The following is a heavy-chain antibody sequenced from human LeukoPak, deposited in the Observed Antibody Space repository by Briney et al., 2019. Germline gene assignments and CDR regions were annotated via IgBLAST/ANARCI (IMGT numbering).Heavy chain of an antibody. D-gene: IGHD3-10*01. CDR3: TGFRGVLCDQSCRYV. CDR2: VKSRRDGGTI. CDR1: GFPFTRAW. V-gene: IGHV3-15*05. J-gene: IGHJ6*02. Sequence: GGSLRHSCCASGFPFTRAWLHWVRQAPGKGLEWVGRVKSRRDGGTIDYAAPVKGTFTISRDDSKNTLYLQMNSLKTDDTAVYYCTGFRGVLCDQSCRYVWGQGTTVTVSS.